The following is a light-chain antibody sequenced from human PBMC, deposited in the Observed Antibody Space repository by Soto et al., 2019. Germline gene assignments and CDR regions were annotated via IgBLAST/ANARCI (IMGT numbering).Light chain of an antibody. Sequence: IRLTQSPSSLSASIGDRVTITCLAVMDGSSYLAWYQQKPGKAPKLLIYKASTLKSGVPDRFSGSGSGTEFTLTISSLQADDVAAYYCKHANRYSGAFGQGTKVDI. J-gene: IGKJ1*01. CDR2: KAS. CDR1: MDGSSY. CDR3: KHANRYSGA. V-gene: IGKV1-5*03.